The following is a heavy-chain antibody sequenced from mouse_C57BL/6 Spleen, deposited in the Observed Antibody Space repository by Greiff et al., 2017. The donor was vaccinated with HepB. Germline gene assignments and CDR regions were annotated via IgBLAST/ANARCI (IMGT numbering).Heavy chain of an antibody. CDR1: GYAFSSYW. CDR2: IYPGDGDT. V-gene: IGHV1-80*01. CDR3: ARTPSDYDLWYFDY. Sequence: QVQLKQSGAELVKPGASVKISCKASGYAFSSYWMNWVKQRPGKGLAWIGQIYPGDGDTNYNGTFKGKATLTADNSSSTSYMQLSSLTSEDSAVYFCARTPSDYDLWYFDYWGQGTTLTVSS. J-gene: IGHJ2*01. D-gene: IGHD2-4*01.